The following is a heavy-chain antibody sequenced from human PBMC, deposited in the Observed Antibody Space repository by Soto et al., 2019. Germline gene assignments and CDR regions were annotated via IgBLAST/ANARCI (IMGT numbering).Heavy chain of an antibody. J-gene: IGHJ4*02. CDR2: ISGSGGST. CDR1: GFTFSSYA. Sequence: PGGSLRLSCAASGFTFSSYAMSWVRQAPGKGLERVSAISGSGGSTYYADSVKGRFTISRDNSKNTLYLQMNSLRAEDTAVYYCAKIPVAARVFDYWGQGTLVTVPQ. CDR3: AKIPVAARVFDY. V-gene: IGHV3-23*01. D-gene: IGHD5-12*01.